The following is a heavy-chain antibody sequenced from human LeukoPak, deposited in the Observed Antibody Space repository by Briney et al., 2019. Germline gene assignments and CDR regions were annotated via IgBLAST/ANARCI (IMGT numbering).Heavy chain of an antibody. CDR2: ISWNSGSI. D-gene: IGHD2-2*01. Sequence: PGRSLRLSCAASGFTFDDYAMHWVRQAPGKGLEWVSGISWNSGSIGYADSVKGRFTISRDNAKNSLYLQMNSLRAEDTAVYYWARGGVVPAARHFDYWGQGTLVTVSS. CDR3: ARGGVVPAARHFDY. V-gene: IGHV3-9*01. CDR1: GFTFDDYA. J-gene: IGHJ4*02.